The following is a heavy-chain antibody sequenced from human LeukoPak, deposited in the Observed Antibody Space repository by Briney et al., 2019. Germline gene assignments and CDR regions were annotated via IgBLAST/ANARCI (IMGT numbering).Heavy chain of an antibody. Sequence: PGRSLRLSCAASGFTFSSSAMHWVRQAPDKGLEWVAVISYDGSNKYYADSVKGRFTISRDNSKNTLYLQMNSLRAEDTAVYYCAKDSTMVRGVIDYWGQGTLVTVSS. CDR3: AKDSTMVRGVIDY. V-gene: IGHV3-30-3*01. J-gene: IGHJ4*02. CDR2: ISYDGSNK. CDR1: GFTFSSSA. D-gene: IGHD3-10*01.